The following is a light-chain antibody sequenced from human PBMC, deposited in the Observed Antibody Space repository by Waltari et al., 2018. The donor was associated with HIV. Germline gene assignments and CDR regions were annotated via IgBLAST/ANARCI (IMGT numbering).Light chain of an antibody. Sequence: EIVMTQSPATLSVSPGERATLPCRASQSVSSNLAWYQQKPGQAPRLLIDGASTRATGVPVRFSGSGSGTEFTLTISSLQSEDFAVYYYQQYNNWYTFGQGTKLEIK. V-gene: IGKV3D-15*01. J-gene: IGKJ2*01. CDR1: QSVSSN. CDR3: QQYNNWYT. CDR2: GAS.